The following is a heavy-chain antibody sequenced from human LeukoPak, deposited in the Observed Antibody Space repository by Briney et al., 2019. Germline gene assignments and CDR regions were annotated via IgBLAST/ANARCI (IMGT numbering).Heavy chain of an antibody. CDR2: IYYSGST. Sequence: SQTLSLTCTVSGGSISSGDYYWSWIRQPPGKGLEWIGYIYYSGSTYYNPSLKSRVTISVDTSKNQFPLKLSSVTAADTAVYYCARVGLVIAAAGTVGYYFDYWGQGTLVTASS. CDR1: GGSISSGDYY. J-gene: IGHJ4*02. CDR3: ARVGLVIAAAGTVGYYFDY. D-gene: IGHD6-13*01. V-gene: IGHV4-30-4*01.